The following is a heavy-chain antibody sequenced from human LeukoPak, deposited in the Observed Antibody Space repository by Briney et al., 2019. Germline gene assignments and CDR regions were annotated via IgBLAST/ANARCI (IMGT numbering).Heavy chain of an antibody. V-gene: IGHV4-34*01. CDR2: INHNGRT. J-gene: IGHJ4*02. CDR3: ARVRAEVRGVINDLDY. CDR1: RGSLSGYF. Sequence: SETLSLACALSRGSLSGYFWGSIRQPPGKGLEWIGEINHNGRTNYNASLKSRVTISADTSKNLLSLKLSSVTAADTAVYYCARVRAEVRGVINDLDYWGQGTLVTVSS. D-gene: IGHD3-10*01.